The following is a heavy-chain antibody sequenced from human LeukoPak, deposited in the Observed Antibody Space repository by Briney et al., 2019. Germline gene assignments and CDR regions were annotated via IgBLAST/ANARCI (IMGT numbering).Heavy chain of an antibody. V-gene: IGHV3-7*01. CDR2: VNQDGSER. J-gene: IGHJ6*02. CDR3: AKANAMDV. CDR1: GFTFSNYW. Sequence: GGSLRLSCAASGFTFSNYWMTWVRQAPGKGLEWVANVNQDGSERYYVNSVRGRSTISRDNAKNSLDLQMNSLRAEDTALYFCAKANAMDVWGQGTTVTVSS.